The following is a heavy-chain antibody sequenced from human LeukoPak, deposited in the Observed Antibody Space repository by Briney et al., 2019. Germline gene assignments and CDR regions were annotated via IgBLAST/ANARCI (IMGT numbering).Heavy chain of an antibody. J-gene: IGHJ6*02. Sequence: SVKVSCKASGGTFSSYAISWVRQAPGHGLEWMGGIIPIFGTANYAQKFQGRVTITADESTSTAYMELSSLRSEDTAVYYCARASYYYDSSGYLTQTDTPNYYYYGMDVWGQGTTVTVSS. D-gene: IGHD3-22*01. CDR1: GGTFSSYA. V-gene: IGHV1-69*13. CDR3: ARASYYYDSSGYLTQTDTPNYYYYGMDV. CDR2: IIPIFGTA.